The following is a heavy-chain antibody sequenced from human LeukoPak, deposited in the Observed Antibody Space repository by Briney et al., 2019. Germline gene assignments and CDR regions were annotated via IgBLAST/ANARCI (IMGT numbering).Heavy chain of an antibody. V-gene: IGHV4-39*01. CDR1: GGSISSSSFY. J-gene: IGHJ3*02. CDR3: ARHSRSGYSDYESAFDI. CDR2: IFYSGST. D-gene: IGHD5-12*01. Sequence: SETLSLTCTVSGGSISSSSFYWDWIRQPPGKGLEWIGTIFYSGSTYYNPSLKSRITISVDTSKNQFSLNLSSVTAADTAVYYCARHSRSGYSDYESAFDIWGQGTMVIVSS.